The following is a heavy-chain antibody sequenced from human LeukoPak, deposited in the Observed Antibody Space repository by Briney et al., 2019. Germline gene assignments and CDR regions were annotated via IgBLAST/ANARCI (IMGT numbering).Heavy chain of an antibody. CDR1: VGSISSYY. CDR3: ARGDSGSYYNE. D-gene: IGHD3-10*01. Sequence: SETLSLTCTVSVGSISSYYWSWIRQPPGKGLEWIGYIYCSGSTNYNPSLKSRVTISVDTSKNQFSLKLSSVTAADTAVYYCARGDSGSYYNEWGQGTLVTVSS. CDR2: IYCSGST. J-gene: IGHJ4*02. V-gene: IGHV4-59*01.